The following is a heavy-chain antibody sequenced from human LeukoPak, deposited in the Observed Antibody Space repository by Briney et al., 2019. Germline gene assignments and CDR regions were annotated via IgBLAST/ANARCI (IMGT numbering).Heavy chain of an antibody. D-gene: IGHD6-6*01. CDR2: ISGTSKTI. J-gene: IGHJ6*02. V-gene: IGHV3-48*01. CDR1: GFTFSGYN. Sequence: GGSLRLSCTASGFTFSGYNMKWVRQAPEKGLEWVSHISGTSKTINYADSVKGRFTISRDNAKNSLYLQMNSLRAEDTAVYYCARARSWGSSSPGGAYGMDVWGQGTTVIVSS. CDR3: ARARSWGSSSPGGAYGMDV.